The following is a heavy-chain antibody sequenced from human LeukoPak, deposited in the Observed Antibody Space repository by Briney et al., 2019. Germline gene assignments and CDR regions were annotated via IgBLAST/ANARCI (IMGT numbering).Heavy chain of an antibody. CDR3: ARSHIAVAGTFDY. Sequence: PGGSLRLSCAASGFTFSSYGMNWVRQAPGKGLEWVSSISSSSSYIYYADSVKGRFTISRDNAKNSLYLQMNSLRAEDTAVYYCARSHIAVAGTFDYWGQGTLVTVSS. CDR2: ISSSSSYI. V-gene: IGHV3-21*01. J-gene: IGHJ4*02. CDR1: GFTFSSYG. D-gene: IGHD6-19*01.